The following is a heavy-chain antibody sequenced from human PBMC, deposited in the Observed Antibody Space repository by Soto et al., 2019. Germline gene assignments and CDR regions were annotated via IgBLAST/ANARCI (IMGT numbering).Heavy chain of an antibody. Sequence: GGSLRLSCAASGFTFSSYSMNWVRQAPGKGLEWVSSISSSSSYIYYADSVKGRFTISRDNAKNSLYLQMNSLRAEDTAVYYCARDQGIAARAAVYYYYGMDVWGQGTTVTVSS. D-gene: IGHD6-13*01. CDR2: ISSSSSYI. CDR3: ARDQGIAARAAVYYYYGMDV. CDR1: GFTFSSYS. V-gene: IGHV3-21*01. J-gene: IGHJ6*02.